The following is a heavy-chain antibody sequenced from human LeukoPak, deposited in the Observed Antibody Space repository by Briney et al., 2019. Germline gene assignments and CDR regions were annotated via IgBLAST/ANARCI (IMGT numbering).Heavy chain of an antibody. V-gene: IGHV3-15*01. CDR2: IRDKNDGGTT. Sequence: GGSLRLSCAASGFTFSNAWMSWVRQAPGKGLEWVARIRDKNDGGTTDYAAPVIGRFTISRDDSKNTLFLQMNSLSTEDTAVCYCTTDRGSYIDYWGQGTLVTVSS. D-gene: IGHD1-26*01. CDR3: TTDRGSYIDY. J-gene: IGHJ4*02. CDR1: GFTFSNAW.